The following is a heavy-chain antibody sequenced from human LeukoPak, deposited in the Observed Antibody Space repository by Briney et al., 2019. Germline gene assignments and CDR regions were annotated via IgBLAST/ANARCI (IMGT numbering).Heavy chain of an antibody. Sequence: GGSLRLSCAASGFTFSSYSMNWVRQAPGKGLEWVAVIWYDGSNKYYADSVKGRFTISRDNSKNTLYLQMNSLRAEDTAVYYCARGFFYGAQGAFDIWGQGTMVTVSS. V-gene: IGHV3-33*08. CDR1: GFTFSSYS. CDR3: ARGFFYGAQGAFDI. J-gene: IGHJ3*02. D-gene: IGHD4-17*01. CDR2: IWYDGSNK.